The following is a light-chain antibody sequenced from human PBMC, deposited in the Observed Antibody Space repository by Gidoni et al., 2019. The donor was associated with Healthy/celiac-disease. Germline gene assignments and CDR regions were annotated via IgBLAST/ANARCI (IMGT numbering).Light chain of an antibody. CDR3: QQYYSTPLT. J-gene: IGKJ4*01. CDR1: QSVLYSSNNKNY. CDR2: WAS. Sequence: IVMPQSPDSLAVSLGERATTNCKSSQSVLYSSNNKNYLAWYQQKPGQPPKLLIYWASTRESGVPERFSGSGSGTDFTLTISSLQAEDVAVYYCQQYYSTPLTFGGGTKVEIK. V-gene: IGKV4-1*01.